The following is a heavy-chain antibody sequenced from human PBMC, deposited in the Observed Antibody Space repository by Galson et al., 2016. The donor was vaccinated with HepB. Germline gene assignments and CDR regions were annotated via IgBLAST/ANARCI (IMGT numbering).Heavy chain of an antibody. J-gene: IGHJ4*02. CDR2: IDHHGIT. D-gene: IGHD6-13*01. CDR1: GGSVSSANYY. CDR3: TREMWEAAVLDY. Sequence: ETLSLTCSVSGGSVSSANYYWGWIRQPPGKRLEWLGWIDHHGITSFNPSLKSRISISLDTSQNQFSLKVTSVTAADTAVYFCTREMWEAAVLDYWGQGILVTASS. V-gene: IGHV4-61*01.